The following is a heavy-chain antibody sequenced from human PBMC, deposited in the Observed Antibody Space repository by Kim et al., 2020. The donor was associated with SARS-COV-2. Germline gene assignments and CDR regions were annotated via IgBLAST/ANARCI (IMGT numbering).Heavy chain of an antibody. CDR3: ARLRERMIDDAFDI. CDR2: T. J-gene: IGHJ3*02. V-gene: IGHV4-59*08. Sequence: TNYTPSLKSRVTISVDTSTNQFSLKLSSVTAADTAVYYCARLRERMIDDAFDIWGQGTMVTVSS. D-gene: IGHD3-22*01.